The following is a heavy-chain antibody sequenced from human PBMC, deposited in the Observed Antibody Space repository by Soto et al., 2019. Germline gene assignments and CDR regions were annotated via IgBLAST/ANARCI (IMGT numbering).Heavy chain of an antibody. CDR1: GFTFSSHV. J-gene: IGHJ6*02. D-gene: IGHD1-26*01. Sequence: EVQLLDSGGGLVQPGGSLQLSCAASGFTFSSHVMSWVRQAPGKGLEWVSCIGGSDARTFYADSVKGRFTISRDNSKNTLHLQMNSLRAEDTAVYYCARVLSGNYYFFYGMDVWAQGTTVTVSS. CDR2: IGGSDART. V-gene: IGHV3-23*01. CDR3: ARVLSGNYYFFYGMDV.